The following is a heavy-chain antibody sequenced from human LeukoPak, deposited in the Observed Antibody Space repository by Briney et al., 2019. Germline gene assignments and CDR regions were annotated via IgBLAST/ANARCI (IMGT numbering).Heavy chain of an antibody. V-gene: IGHV4-34*01. CDR1: GGSFSGYY. D-gene: IGHD3-22*01. J-gene: IGHJ1*01. Sequence: SETLSLTCAVYGGSFSGYYWSWVRQPPGKGLERIGEINHSGSTNYNPSLKSRVTISVDTSKNQFSLKLSSVTAADTAVYYCARARYYYDSSGYSGAGYFQHWGQGTLVTVSS. CDR2: INHSGST. CDR3: ARARYYYDSSGYSGAGYFQH.